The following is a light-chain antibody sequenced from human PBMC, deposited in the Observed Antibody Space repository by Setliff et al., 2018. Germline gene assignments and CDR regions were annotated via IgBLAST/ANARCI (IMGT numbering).Light chain of an antibody. J-gene: IGLJ1*01. CDR3: QSYDNSLSGSGL. CDR2: NDN. Sequence: QSVLTQPPSVSGAPGQRVTISCTGSRSNIGAGYGVHWYQQFPGTAPKLLIYNDNNRPSGVPDRFSGSKSGTSASLAITGLQAEDEADYFCQSYDNSLSGSGLFGTGTKVNVL. V-gene: IGLV1-40*01. CDR1: RSNIGAGYG.